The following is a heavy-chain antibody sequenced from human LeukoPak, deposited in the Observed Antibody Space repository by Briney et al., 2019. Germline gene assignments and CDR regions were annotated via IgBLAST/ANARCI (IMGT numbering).Heavy chain of an antibody. CDR1: GFTFSTYG. V-gene: IGHV3-33*01. Sequence: GESLKISCAASGFTFSTYGMQWVRQAPGKGLEWVALIWYDGSNENYADSVKGRFTISRDNSKSTVYLQLNSLRAEDTAVYYCARDGCVSGSIDYWGQGTLVTVSS. CDR3: ARDGCVSGSIDY. D-gene: IGHD3-10*01. J-gene: IGHJ4*02. CDR2: IWYDGSNE.